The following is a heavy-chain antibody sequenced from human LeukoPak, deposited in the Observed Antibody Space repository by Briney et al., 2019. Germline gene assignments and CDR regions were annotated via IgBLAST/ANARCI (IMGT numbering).Heavy chain of an antibody. D-gene: IGHD2-2*01. CDR1: GGSISSYY. CDR3: ARLGGYCSSTSCPTYYYGMDV. Sequence: PSETLSLTCTVSGGSISSYYWSWIRQPPGKGLEWIGYIYYSGSTNYNPSLKSRVTISVDTSKNQFSQKLSSVTAADTAVYYCARLGGYCSSTSCPTYYYGMDVWGQGTTVTVSS. J-gene: IGHJ6*02. V-gene: IGHV4-59*08. CDR2: IYYSGST.